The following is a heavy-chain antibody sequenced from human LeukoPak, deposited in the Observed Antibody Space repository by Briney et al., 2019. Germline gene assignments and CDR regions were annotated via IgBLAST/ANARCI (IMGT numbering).Heavy chain of an antibody. J-gene: IGHJ4*02. CDR3: ATYSSSWYGVDY. V-gene: IGHV4-31*03. CDR2: IYYSGST. CDR1: GGSISSGGYY. Sequence: SETLSLTCTVSGGSISSGGYYWSWIRQHPGKGLEWIGYIYYSGSTYYNPSLKSRVTLSVDTSKNQFSLKLSSVTAADTAVYYCATYSSSWYGVDYWGQGTLVTVSS. D-gene: IGHD6-13*01.